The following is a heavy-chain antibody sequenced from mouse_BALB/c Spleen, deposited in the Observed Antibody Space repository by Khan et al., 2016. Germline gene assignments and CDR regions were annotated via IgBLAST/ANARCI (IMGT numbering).Heavy chain of an antibody. CDR3: ARTGDYTYYAMDY. V-gene: IGHV9-3*02. J-gene: IGHJ4*01. CDR2: INTNTGEP. D-gene: IGHD2-13*01. CDR1: EYTFTNYG. Sequence: QIQLVQSGPELKKPGETVKISCKASEYTFTNYGMNWVKQAPGKGLKWMGWINTNTGEPTYAEEFKGRFAFSLEASASTAYLPIKNLKNEDSATYFCARTGDYTYYAMDYWGQGTSVTVSS.